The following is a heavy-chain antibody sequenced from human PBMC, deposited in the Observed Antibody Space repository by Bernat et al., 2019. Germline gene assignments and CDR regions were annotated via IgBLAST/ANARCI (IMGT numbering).Heavy chain of an antibody. CDR3: TTKQTPRECNGENCYDS. Sequence: EVQLLESGGGLVKPGGSLRLSCAASGFTFIDAWMNWVRQAPGKGLEFIGRIKSKADGGTTDYAAPVKGRFTISRDDSQKMVYLQMNDLKTDDTARYYWTTKQTPRECNGENCYDSWGQGALVTVSS. V-gene: IGHV3-15*01. D-gene: IGHD2-8*01. CDR1: GFTFIDAW. J-gene: IGHJ4*02. CDR2: IKSKADGGTT.